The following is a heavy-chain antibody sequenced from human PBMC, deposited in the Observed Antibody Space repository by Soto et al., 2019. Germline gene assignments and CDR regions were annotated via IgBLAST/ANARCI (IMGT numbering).Heavy chain of an antibody. CDR3: AKAVGRWVETLEY. V-gene: IGHV1-46*01. Sequence: ASVKVSCKASGYTFSRHYMHWVRQAPGQVLEWMGTINPSGGSTSYAQKFQGRVTMTRDTSTTTVYIELSSLRVEDTAVYFCAKAVGRWVETLEYWGQGTRVTVSS. CDR1: GYTFSRHY. J-gene: IGHJ4*02. D-gene: IGHD2-21*02. CDR2: INPSGGST.